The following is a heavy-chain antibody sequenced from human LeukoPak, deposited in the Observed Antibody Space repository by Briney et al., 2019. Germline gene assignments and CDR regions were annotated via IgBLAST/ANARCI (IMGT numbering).Heavy chain of an antibody. Sequence: GASVKVSCKASGYTFTGYYMHWVRQAPGQGLEWMGWINPNSGGTNYAQKFQGRVTMTRDTSISTAYMELRSLRSDDTAVYYCASIGSVAGTPLGGEYYYMDVWGKGTTVTVSS. CDR2: INPNSGGT. V-gene: IGHV1-2*02. CDR3: ASIGSVAGTPLGGEYYYMDV. CDR1: GYTFTGYY. D-gene: IGHD6-19*01. J-gene: IGHJ6*03.